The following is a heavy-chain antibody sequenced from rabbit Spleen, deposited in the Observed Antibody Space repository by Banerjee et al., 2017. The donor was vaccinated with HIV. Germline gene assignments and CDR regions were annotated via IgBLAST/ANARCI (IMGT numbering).Heavy chain of an antibody. J-gene: IGHJ2*01. D-gene: IGHD5-1*01. V-gene: IGHV1S45*01. Sequence: LVESGGGLVMPPGTLILTSTASGFFFISTCLCWVRQAPGKGLEWIACIDTNDGDTDYENWPKGRFTSTKTSSTTVTLQMTRQTAADTATKDCARNNVNAFDPWGPGTLVTVS. CDR2: IDTNDGDT. CDR1: GFFFISTC. CDR3: ARNNVNAFDP.